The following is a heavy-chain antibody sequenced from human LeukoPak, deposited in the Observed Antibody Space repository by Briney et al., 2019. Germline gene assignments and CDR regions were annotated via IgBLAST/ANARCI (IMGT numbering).Heavy chain of an antibody. V-gene: IGHV4-59*12. CDR2: IYYSGST. D-gene: IGHD6-13*01. CDR3: ARDLKGGYSSSWYWFDP. Sequence: SETLSLTCTVSGGSISSYYWSWIRQPPGKGLEWIGYIYYSGSTNYNPSLKSRVTISVDTSKNQFSLKLSSVTAADTAVYYCARDLKGGYSSSWYWFDPWGQGTLVTVSS. CDR1: GGSISSYY. J-gene: IGHJ5*02.